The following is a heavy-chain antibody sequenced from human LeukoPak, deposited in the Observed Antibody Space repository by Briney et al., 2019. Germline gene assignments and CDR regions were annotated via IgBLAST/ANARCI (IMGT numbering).Heavy chain of an antibody. Sequence: PGGSLRLSCAASGFTFSSYSMNWVRQAPGKGLEWVSSISSSSSYIYYADSVKGRFTISRDNSKNTLYLQMNSLRAEDTAVYYCAKGAWSLLWFGELYPFDYWGQGTLVTVSS. CDR3: AKGAWSLLWFGELYPFDY. CDR1: GFTFSSYS. D-gene: IGHD3-10*01. J-gene: IGHJ4*02. CDR2: ISSSSSYI. V-gene: IGHV3-21*04.